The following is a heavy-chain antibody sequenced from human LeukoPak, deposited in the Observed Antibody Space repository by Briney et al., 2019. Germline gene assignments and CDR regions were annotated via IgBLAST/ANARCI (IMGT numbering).Heavy chain of an antibody. Sequence: GGSLRLSCAASGFTFSSYAMFWVRQAPGQGLAWVSAVSGTTGNTYYADSVKGRFTIPRDNSKNTVYLQMDSLRVDDTAVYYCATPVYRDRGGFEYWGQGTLVTVSS. CDR2: VSGTTGNT. V-gene: IGHV3-23*01. CDR1: GFTFSSYA. CDR3: ATPVYRDRGGFEY. D-gene: IGHD1-26*01. J-gene: IGHJ4*02.